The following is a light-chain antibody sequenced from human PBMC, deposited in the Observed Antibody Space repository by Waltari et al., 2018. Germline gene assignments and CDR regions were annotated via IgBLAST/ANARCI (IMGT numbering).Light chain of an antibody. V-gene: IGKV3-11*01. CDR2: DAS. CDR3: QQRSNWPPGYT. Sequence: EIVLTQSPATLSLSPGERATLSCRASQSVSSYLAWYQQKPGQAPRLLIYDASNRATGIPARFSGSVSGTDFTRTISSLEPEDFAVYYCQQRSNWPPGYTFGQGTKLEIK. J-gene: IGKJ2*01. CDR1: QSVSSY.